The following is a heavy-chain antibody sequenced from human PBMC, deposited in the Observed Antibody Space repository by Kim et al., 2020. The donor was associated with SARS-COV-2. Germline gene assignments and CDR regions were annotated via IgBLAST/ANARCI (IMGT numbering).Heavy chain of an antibody. CDR2: ISAYNGNT. V-gene: IGHV1-18*01. CDR1: GYTFTSYG. D-gene: IGHD2-2*01. CDR3: ARDINEYQLLLPQPAHWFDP. J-gene: IGHJ5*02. Sequence: ASVKVSCKASGYTFTSYGISWVRQAPGQGLEWMGWISAYNGNTNYAQKLQGRVTMTTDTSTSTAYMELRSLRSDDTAVYYCARDINEYQLLLPQPAHWFDPWGQGTLVTVSS.